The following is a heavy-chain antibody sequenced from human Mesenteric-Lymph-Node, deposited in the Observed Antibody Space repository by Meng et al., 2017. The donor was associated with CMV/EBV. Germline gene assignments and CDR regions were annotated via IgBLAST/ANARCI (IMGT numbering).Heavy chain of an antibody. Sequence: GEPLKISCAASGFTFSNFAMSWVRQAPGKGLEWVSPITASGGSTYYADSVKGRFTISRDNSKNTLYLQMNRLRAEDTAVYYCAKVDSGSWYRGFFDYWGQGTLVTVSS. J-gene: IGHJ4*02. CDR2: ITASGGST. V-gene: IGHV3-23*01. CDR3: AKVDSGSWYRGFFDY. D-gene: IGHD6-13*01. CDR1: GFTFSNFA.